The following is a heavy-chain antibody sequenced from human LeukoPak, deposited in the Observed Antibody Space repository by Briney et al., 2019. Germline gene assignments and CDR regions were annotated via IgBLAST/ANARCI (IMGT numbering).Heavy chain of an antibody. CDR3: ASSPRGYITIFGVAWGWFDP. CDR1: GGSISSDDYW. CDR2: IFYSGTT. Sequence: KTSETLSLTCTVSGGSISSDDYWWGWIRQPPGRGLEWIGTIFYSGTTYYNPSLKSRVTISVDTSKNQFSLKLSSVTAADTAVYYCASSPRGYITIFGVAWGWFDPWGQGTLVTVSS. V-gene: IGHV4-39*07. J-gene: IGHJ5*02. D-gene: IGHD3-3*01.